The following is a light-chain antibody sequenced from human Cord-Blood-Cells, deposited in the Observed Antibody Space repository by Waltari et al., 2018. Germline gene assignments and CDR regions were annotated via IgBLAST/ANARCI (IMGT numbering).Light chain of an antibody. CDR2: DVS. CDR3: SSYTSSSTYV. CDR1: SSDVGGYNY. V-gene: IGLV2-14*01. Sequence: QSALTQPASVSGSPGQSITISCTGTSSDVGGYNYVSWYQQHPGKAPKLMLYDVSKRTSGVSTRFSGSKSGNTASLTISGLQAEDEADYYCSSYTSSSTYVFGTGTKVTVL. J-gene: IGLJ1*01.